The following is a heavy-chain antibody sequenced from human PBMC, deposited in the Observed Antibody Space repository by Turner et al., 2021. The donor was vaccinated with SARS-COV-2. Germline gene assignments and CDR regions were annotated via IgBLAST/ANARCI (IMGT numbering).Heavy chain of an antibody. CDR1: GYTFTSYD. D-gene: IGHD2-15*01. Sequence: QVQLVQSGAEVKKPGASVKVACKASGYTFTSYDINWVRPATGQGLEWMGWMNPNSGNPGYAQQFQGRVTMTRNTSISTAYMELSSLRSEDTAVYYCARGDCSGGSCYDLDYWGQGTLVTVSS. J-gene: IGHJ4*02. CDR2: MNPNSGNP. CDR3: ARGDCSGGSCYDLDY. V-gene: IGHV1-8*01.